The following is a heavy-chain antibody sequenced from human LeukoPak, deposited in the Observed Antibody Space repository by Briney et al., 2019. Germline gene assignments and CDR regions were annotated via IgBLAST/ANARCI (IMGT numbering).Heavy chain of an antibody. D-gene: IGHD5-24*01. V-gene: IGHV4-59*01. CDR1: GGSISLSY. CDR2: IFSSGTS. CDR3: AREERAKFAFDF. Sequence: SETLSLTCTVSGGSISLSYWSWIRQPPGKGLEWIGHIFSSGTSNYNPSLKSRVTISIDTSKHQFSLRLTSVTDADAAVYYCAREERAKFAFDFWGQGSLVTVSS. J-gene: IGHJ3*01.